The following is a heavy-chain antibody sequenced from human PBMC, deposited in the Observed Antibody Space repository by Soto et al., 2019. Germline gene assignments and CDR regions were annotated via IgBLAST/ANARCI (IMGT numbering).Heavy chain of an antibody. CDR2: VYYSGST. CDR3: AGLFPQVSSGYHFNY. Sequence: SETLSLTCTVSGGSVSSSSYYWGWVRQPPGKGLEWIGSVYYSGSTYYNPSLESRVTISVDKSKNQFSLKLNSLSAADTAVFYCAGLFPQVSSGYHFNYLGQGTLVTVSS. D-gene: IGHD3-22*01. V-gene: IGHV4-39*01. J-gene: IGHJ4*02. CDR1: GGSVSSSSYY.